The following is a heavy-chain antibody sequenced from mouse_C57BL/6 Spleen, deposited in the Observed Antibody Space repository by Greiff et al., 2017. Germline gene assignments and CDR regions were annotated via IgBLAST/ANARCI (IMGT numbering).Heavy chain of an antibody. CDR1: GYTFTDYY. V-gene: IGHV1-26*01. CDR3: ARRAVVATKYFDY. D-gene: IGHD1-1*01. CDR2: INPNNGGT. J-gene: IGHJ2*01. Sequence: EVQLQQSGPELVKPGASVKISCKASGYTFTDYYMNWVKQSHGKSLEWIGDINPNNGGTSYNQKFKGKATLTVDKSSSTAYMELRSLTSEDSAVYYCARRAVVATKYFDYWGQGTTLTVSS.